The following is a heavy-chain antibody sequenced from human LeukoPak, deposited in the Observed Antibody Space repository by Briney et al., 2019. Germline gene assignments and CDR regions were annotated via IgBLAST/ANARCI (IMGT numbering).Heavy chain of an antibody. CDR3: AKSLGVGGYTRYKGFDQ. D-gene: IGHD3-16*02. V-gene: IGHV3-23*01. Sequence: GGSLRLSCAASGSTFNSFAMNWVRQAPGKGLEWVSSISGSDGSSHYADFVKGRFTISRDNSKNTLHLQMNSLRAEDTAVYYCAKSLGVGGYTRYKGFDQWGQGTLVTVSS. CDR2: ISGSDGSS. CDR1: GSTFNSFA. J-gene: IGHJ4*02.